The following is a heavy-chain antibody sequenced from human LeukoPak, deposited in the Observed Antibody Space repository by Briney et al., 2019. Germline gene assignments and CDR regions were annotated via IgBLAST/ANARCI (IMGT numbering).Heavy chain of an antibody. Sequence: GGSLRLSCATSGFTFTTYEMNWIRQAPGKGLEWVSYITSSGDIKTYADPVKGRFTMSRDDAKNSVYLQMNSLRPEDTAVYYCARDIYGDEDFDYWGQGTLVSVSS. J-gene: IGHJ4*02. CDR1: GFTFTTYE. CDR2: ITSSGDIK. V-gene: IGHV3-48*03. D-gene: IGHD3-10*01. CDR3: ARDIYGDEDFDY.